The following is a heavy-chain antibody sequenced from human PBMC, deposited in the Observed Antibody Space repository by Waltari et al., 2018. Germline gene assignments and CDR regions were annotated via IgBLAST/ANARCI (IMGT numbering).Heavy chain of an antibody. CDR2: IIPVVGPP. D-gene: IGHD1-26*01. Sequence: QVQLVQSGAEMTKPGSSVKVSCRAPGGPFSPYVVRWVPQAPGQGLEWMGGIIPVVGPPTYAQKFQGRVTFTADESTSTVYMELSSLRSEDTAIYYCAKNGDIMLRATTFRDAFDIWGQGTMVTVSS. V-gene: IGHV1-69*01. J-gene: IGHJ3*02. CDR3: AKNGDIMLRATTFRDAFDI. CDR1: GGPFSPYV.